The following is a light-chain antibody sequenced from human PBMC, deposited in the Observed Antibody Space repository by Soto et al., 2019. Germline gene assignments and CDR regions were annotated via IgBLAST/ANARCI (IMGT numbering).Light chain of an antibody. CDR1: KRDVGAYDF. CDR3: CAYVRSNALL. Sequence: QSALTQPASVSGSPGQSITISCTGTKRDVGAYDFVSWYQQHPGKAPKLMIYEVTNRPSGVSNRFSGSKSGNTASLTISGLQAEDEADYYCCAYVRSNALLFGGGTKVTVL. J-gene: IGLJ2*01. V-gene: IGLV2-14*01. CDR2: EVT.